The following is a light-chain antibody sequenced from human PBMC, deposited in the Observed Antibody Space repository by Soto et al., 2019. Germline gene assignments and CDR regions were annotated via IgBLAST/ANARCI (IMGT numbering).Light chain of an antibody. CDR1: QTIRAY. Sequence: DIQLTQSPSSLTASVGDRVTITCRASQTIRAYLNWYQQKPGMAPQLLIYAASSIQSGVPSRFSGRGSGTDFTLTISSLQPEDFATYYCQQTFSILPWTFGAGTKVE. V-gene: IGKV1-39*01. CDR2: AAS. CDR3: QQTFSILPWT. J-gene: IGKJ1*01.